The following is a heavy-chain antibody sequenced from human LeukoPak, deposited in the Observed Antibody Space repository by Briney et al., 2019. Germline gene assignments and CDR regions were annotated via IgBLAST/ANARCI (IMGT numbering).Heavy chain of an antibody. CDR3: ARDYYGSHDY. CDR2: TKQDGSVE. Sequence: GGSLRLSCVASGFTFSHYYMSWVRQAPGQGLEWVAHTKQDGSVEFHVDSVKGRFTISRDNAKNSLYLQMNSLRADDTAVYYCARDYYGSHDYWGQGALVTVSS. V-gene: IGHV3-7*01. D-gene: IGHD3-10*01. J-gene: IGHJ4*02. CDR1: GFTFSHYY.